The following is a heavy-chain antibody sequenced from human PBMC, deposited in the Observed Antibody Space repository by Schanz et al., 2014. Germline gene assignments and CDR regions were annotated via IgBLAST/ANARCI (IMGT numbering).Heavy chain of an antibody. D-gene: IGHD3-16*01. Sequence: QLQLQESGPGLVRPSETLSLTCTVYGGSFSSGPFYWGWIRQPPGKGLEWLGSAYYRGSTYYSPPLKSRVPISMDGSKSHFSRRLPSLPAADTAVYYCSRGIVGGLDCWGQGTLVTVSS. J-gene: IGHJ4*02. CDR1: GGSFSSGPFY. CDR3: SRGIVGGLDC. CDR2: AYYRGST. V-gene: IGHV4-39*02.